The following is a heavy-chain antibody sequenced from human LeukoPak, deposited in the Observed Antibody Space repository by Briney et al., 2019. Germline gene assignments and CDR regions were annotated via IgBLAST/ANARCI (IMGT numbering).Heavy chain of an antibody. J-gene: IGHJ4*02. D-gene: IGHD3-10*01. V-gene: IGHV3-30*18. CDR1: GFTFSSYG. Sequence: GGSLRLSCAASGFTFSSYGMHWVRQAPGKGLEWVAVISYDGSNKYYADSVKGRFTISRDNSKNTLYLQMSSLRAEDTAVYYCAKGWFGALRGYFDYWGQGTLVTVSS. CDR3: AKGWFGALRGYFDY. CDR2: ISYDGSNK.